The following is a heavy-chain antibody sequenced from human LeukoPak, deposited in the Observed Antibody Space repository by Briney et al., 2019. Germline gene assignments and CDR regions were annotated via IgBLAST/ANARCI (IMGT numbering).Heavy chain of an antibody. CDR1: GFTFSSYW. D-gene: IGHD6-13*01. V-gene: IGHV3-7*03. J-gene: IGHJ6*02. CDR2: IKQDGSEK. CDR3: ASPPTYGGVAAEDMYYYYGMDV. Sequence: GGSLRLSCAASGFTFSSYWMSWVRQAPGKGLEWVANIKQDGSEKYYVDSVKGRFTISRDNAKNSLYLQMNSLRAEDTAVYYCASPPTYGGVAAEDMYYYYGMDVWGQGTTVTVSS.